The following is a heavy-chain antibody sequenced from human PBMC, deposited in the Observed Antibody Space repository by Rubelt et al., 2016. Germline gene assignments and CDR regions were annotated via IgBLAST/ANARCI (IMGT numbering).Heavy chain of an antibody. Sequence: DVQLVESGGGVVQPGRSLRLSCAASGFTFSSFGMHWVRQAPGKGLEWVSSISSSGTFINYADSVKGRFTVSRDNAKNSLDLQMDSLRADDTAVYYCARLMYSSGWTPNFDYWGQGTLVTVSS. J-gene: IGHJ4*02. CDR2: ISSSGTFI. CDR1: GFTFSSFG. CDR3: ARLMYSSGWTPNFDY. D-gene: IGHD6-19*01. V-gene: IGHV3-21*06.